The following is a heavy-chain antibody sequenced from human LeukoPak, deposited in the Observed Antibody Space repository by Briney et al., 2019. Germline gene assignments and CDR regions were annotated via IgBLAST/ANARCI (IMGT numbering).Heavy chain of an antibody. J-gene: IGHJ6*02. CDR1: GYTFTGYY. Sequence: GASVKVSCKASGYTFTGYYMHWVRQAPGQGLEWMGWINPKSGATTYAQKFQDRVTLTRDTSITTAYMDLSGLTSDDTAVFYCAKGATEGYYYYYGLDVWGQGATVTVSS. CDR3: AKGATEGYYYYYGLDV. V-gene: IGHV1-2*02. CDR2: INPKSGAT.